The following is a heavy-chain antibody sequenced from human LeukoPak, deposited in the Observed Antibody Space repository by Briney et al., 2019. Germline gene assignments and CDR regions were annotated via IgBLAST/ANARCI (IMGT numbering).Heavy chain of an antibody. CDR2: IKQDGSEK. D-gene: IGHD5-24*01. CDR1: GFTFSSYW. V-gene: IGHV3-7*01. J-gene: IGHJ4*02. Sequence: GGSLRLSCAASGFTFSSYWMSRVRQAPGKGLEWVANIKQDGSEKYYVDSVKGRFTISRDNAKNSLYLQMNSLRAEDTAVYYCARDVEMATIDYWGQGTLVTVSS. CDR3: ARDVEMATIDY.